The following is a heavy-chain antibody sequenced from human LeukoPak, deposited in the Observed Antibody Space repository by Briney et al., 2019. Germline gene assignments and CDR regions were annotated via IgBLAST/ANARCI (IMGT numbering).Heavy chain of an antibody. Sequence: SETLSLTCTVSGGSISSYYWSWIRQPPGKGLEWIGRIYTSGSTIYNASLKSRVTMSVDTSKNQFSLKLSSVTAADTAVYYCAGGYCSGGSCSSGSSFVYWGQGTLVTVSS. J-gene: IGHJ4*02. V-gene: IGHV4-4*07. D-gene: IGHD2-15*01. CDR2: IYTSGST. CDR3: AGGYCSGGSCSSGSSFVY. CDR1: GGSISSYY.